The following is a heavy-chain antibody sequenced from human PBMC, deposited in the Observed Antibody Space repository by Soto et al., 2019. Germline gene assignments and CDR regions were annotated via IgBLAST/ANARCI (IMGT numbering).Heavy chain of an antibody. Sequence: SVKVSCKASGGTFSSYAISWVRQAPGQGLEWMGGIIPIFGTANYAQKFQGRVTITADESTSTAYMELSSLRSEDTAVYYCARDCSSTSCPDASGLDVWGQGTTVTVSS. CDR1: GGTFSSYA. V-gene: IGHV1-69*13. D-gene: IGHD2-2*01. J-gene: IGHJ6*02. CDR2: IIPIFGTA. CDR3: ARDCSSTSCPDASGLDV.